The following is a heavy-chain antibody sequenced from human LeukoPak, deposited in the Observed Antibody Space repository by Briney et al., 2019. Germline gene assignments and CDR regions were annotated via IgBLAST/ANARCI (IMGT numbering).Heavy chain of an antibody. J-gene: IGHJ3*02. V-gene: IGHV4-61*02. CDR3: ASASSGYYYVGEGAFDI. Sequence: SXTLSLTCTVSGGSISSGSYYWSWIRQPAGKGLEWIVRIYTSGSTNDNPSHKSRVTISVNTSKNQFSLKLSSVTAADTAVYYCASASSGYYYVGEGAFDIWGQGTMVTVSS. D-gene: IGHD3-22*01. CDR2: IYTSGST. CDR1: GGSISSGSYY.